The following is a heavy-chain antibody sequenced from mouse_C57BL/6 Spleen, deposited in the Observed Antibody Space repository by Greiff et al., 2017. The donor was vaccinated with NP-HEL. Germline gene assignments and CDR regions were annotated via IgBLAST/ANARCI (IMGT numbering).Heavy chain of an antibody. CDR2: INPGSGGT. J-gene: IGHJ2*01. D-gene: IGHD1-1*01. CDR1: GYAFTNYL. V-gene: IGHV1-54*01. CDR3: ARGVYYYGSSYLGY. Sequence: QVQLQQSGAELVRPGTSVKVSCKASGYAFTNYLIEWVKQRPGQGLEWIGVINPGSGGTNYNEKFKGKATLTADKSSSTAYMQLSSLTSEDSAVYFCARGVYYYGSSYLGYWGQGTTLTVSS.